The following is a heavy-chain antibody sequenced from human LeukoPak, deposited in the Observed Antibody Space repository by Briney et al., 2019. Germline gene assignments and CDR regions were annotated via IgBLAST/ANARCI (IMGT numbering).Heavy chain of an antibody. CDR3: ARVEVALVDY. J-gene: IGHJ4*02. Sequence: VASVKVSYKASGGTFSSYAISWVRQAPGQGLEWMGWISAYNGNTNYAQKLQGRVTMTTDTSTSTAYMELRSLRSDDTAVYYCARVEVALVDYWGQGTLVTVSS. CDR2: ISAYNGNT. D-gene: IGHD2-15*01. V-gene: IGHV1-18*01. CDR1: GGTFSSYA.